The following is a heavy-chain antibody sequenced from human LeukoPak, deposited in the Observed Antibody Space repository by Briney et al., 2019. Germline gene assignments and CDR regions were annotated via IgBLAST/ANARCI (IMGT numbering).Heavy chain of an antibody. V-gene: IGHV3-23*01. J-gene: IGHJ4*02. D-gene: IGHD3-22*01. Sequence: GGSLRLSCAASGFTFSSYAMSWVRQAPGKGLEWVSGISGSGDNTYYADSAKGRFTISRDNSKNMLYVQVNSLGTEDTAAYYCAKGSYYDSSGSFYFDYWGQGTLVTVSS. CDR2: ISGSGDNT. CDR1: GFTFSSYA. CDR3: AKGSYYDSSGSFYFDY.